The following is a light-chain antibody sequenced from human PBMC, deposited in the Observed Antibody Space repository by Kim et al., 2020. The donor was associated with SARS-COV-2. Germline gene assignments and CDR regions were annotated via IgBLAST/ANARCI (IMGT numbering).Light chain of an antibody. Sequence: ASVGDRVTCTCQATQVIRKFLNWYQQRPGKAPPLLIYDVSNLQTGVPSRFSGSGYGTEFTLTISSLQPEDFATYFCQQNDAFPITFGQGTRLEIK. CDR3: QQNDAFPIT. CDR1: QVIRKF. V-gene: IGKV1-33*01. CDR2: DVS. J-gene: IGKJ5*01.